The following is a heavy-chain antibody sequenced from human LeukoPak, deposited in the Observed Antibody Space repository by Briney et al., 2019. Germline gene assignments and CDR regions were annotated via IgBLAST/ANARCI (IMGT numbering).Heavy chain of an antibody. CDR2: ISYDGSNK. CDR1: GFTFSSYA. V-gene: IGHV3-30*04. Sequence: GGSLRLSCAASGFTFSSYAMHWVRQAPGKGLEWVAVISYDGSNKYYADSVKGRFTISRDNSKNTLYLQMNSLRAEDTAVYYCAREHFWNYGGVTDYRGQGTLVTVSS. J-gene: IGHJ4*02. CDR3: AREHFWNYGGVTDY. D-gene: IGHD1-7*01.